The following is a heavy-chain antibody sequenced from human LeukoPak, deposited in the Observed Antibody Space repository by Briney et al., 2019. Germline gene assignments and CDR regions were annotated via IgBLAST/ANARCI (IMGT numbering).Heavy chain of an antibody. D-gene: IGHD6-13*01. CDR3: ARYGPIAAAAYYYGMDV. V-gene: IGHV4-34*01. J-gene: IGHJ6*02. Sequence: SETLALICAVYGGSFSGYYWSWLRQPPGKGLEWIGEINHSGSTNYNPSLKSRVTISVDTSKNQFSLKLSSVTAADSGVYYCARYGPIAAAAYYYGMDVWGQGTTVTVSS. CDR2: INHSGST. CDR1: GGSFSGYY.